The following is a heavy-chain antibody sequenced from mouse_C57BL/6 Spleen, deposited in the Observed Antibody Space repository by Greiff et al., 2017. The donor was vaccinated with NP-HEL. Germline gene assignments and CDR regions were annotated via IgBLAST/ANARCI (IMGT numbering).Heavy chain of an antibody. CDR2: ISYSGST. J-gene: IGHJ4*01. CDR1: GYSITSGYD. CDR3: ARAPGGYYYAMDY. Sequence: EVQVVESGPGMVKPSQSLSLTCTVTGYSITSGYDWHWIRHFPGNKLEWMGYISYSGSTNYNPSLKSRISITHDTSKNHFFLKLNSVTTEDTATYYCARAPGGYYYAMDYWGQGTSVTVSS. V-gene: IGHV3-1*01. D-gene: IGHD2-2*01.